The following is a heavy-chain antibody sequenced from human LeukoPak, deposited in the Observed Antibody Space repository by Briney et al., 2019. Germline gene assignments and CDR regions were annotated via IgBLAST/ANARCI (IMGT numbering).Heavy chain of an antibody. CDR1: GYTFTSYG. Sequence: GASVKVSCKASGYTFTSYGISWVRQAPGQGLEWMGRITPMFGTENYAQKFQGRITMTADKSTTTAYMELRSLRFDDTAVYYCARDPNYYGSGMDYWGQGTLVTVSS. V-gene: IGHV1-69*06. CDR3: ARDPNYYGSGMDY. J-gene: IGHJ4*02. CDR2: ITPMFGTE. D-gene: IGHD3-10*01.